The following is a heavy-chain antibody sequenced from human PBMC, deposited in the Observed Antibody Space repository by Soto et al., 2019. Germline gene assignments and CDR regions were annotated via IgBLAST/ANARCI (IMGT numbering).Heavy chain of an antibody. CDR2: IYHSGST. J-gene: IGHJ5*02. CDR3: ARIIIAAAATYNWXDP. D-gene: IGHD6-13*01. V-gene: IGHV4-4*02. Sequence: TLSLTCAVSGGSISISNWWSWVRQPLGKGLEWIGEIYHSGSTNYNPSLKSRVTISVDKSKNQFSLKLSSVTAADTAVYYCARIIIAAAATYNWXDPLGQGTLVTVSS. CDR1: GGSISISNW.